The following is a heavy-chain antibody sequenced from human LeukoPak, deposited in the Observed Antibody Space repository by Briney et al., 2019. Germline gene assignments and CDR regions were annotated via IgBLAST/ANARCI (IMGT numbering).Heavy chain of an antibody. V-gene: IGHV3-74*01. CDR3: ARPTKEGSSWYWWFDP. CDR1: GFTFSSYW. J-gene: IGHJ5*02. D-gene: IGHD6-13*01. Sequence: GGSLRLSCAASGFTFSSYWMHWVRQAPGKGXXXXXXXNNDGSSTSYADSVKGRFTISRDNAKNTLYLQMNSLRAEDTAVYYCARPTKEGSSWYWWFDPWGQGTLVTVSS. CDR2: XNNDGSST.